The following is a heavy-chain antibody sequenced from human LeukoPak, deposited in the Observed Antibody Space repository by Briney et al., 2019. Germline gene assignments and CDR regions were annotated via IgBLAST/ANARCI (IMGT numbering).Heavy chain of an antibody. CDR2: INPNSGGT. CDR3: ARDRTTGTTPPYYFDY. J-gene: IGHJ4*02. CDR1: GYTFTGYY. Sequence: GASVKVSCKASGYTFTGYYMHWGRQAPGQGLEWMGWINPNSGGTNYAQKFQGRVTMTRDTSISTAYMELSRLRSDDTAVYYCARDRTTGTTPPYYFDYWGQGTLVTVSS. D-gene: IGHD1-1*01. V-gene: IGHV1-2*02.